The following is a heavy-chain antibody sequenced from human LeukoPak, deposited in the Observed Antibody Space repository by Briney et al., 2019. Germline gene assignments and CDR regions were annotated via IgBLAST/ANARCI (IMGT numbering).Heavy chain of an antibody. CDR2: INPNSGGT. D-gene: IGHD5-24*01. Sequence: ASVKVSCKASGYTFTTYDFAWVRQATGQGLEWMGWINPNSGGTNYAQKFQGRVTMTRDTSISTAYMELSRLRSDDTAVYYCARDRGRWLPPQGAFDIWGQGTMVTVSS. CDR1: GYTFTTYD. V-gene: IGHV1-2*02. J-gene: IGHJ3*02. CDR3: ARDRGRWLPPQGAFDI.